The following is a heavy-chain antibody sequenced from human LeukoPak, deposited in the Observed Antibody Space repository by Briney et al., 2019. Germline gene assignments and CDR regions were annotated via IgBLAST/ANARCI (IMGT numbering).Heavy chain of an antibody. CDR2: IYYSGST. CDR1: GYSISSGYY. V-gene: IGHV4-61*01. CDR3: ARAPGLSYYYYMDV. D-gene: IGHD6-25*01. J-gene: IGHJ6*03. Sequence: SETLSLTCTVSGYSISSGYYWGWIRQPPGKGLEWIGYIYYSGSTNYNPSLKSRVTISVDTSKNQFSLKLSSVTAADTAVYYCARAPGLSYYYYMDVWGKGTTVTISS.